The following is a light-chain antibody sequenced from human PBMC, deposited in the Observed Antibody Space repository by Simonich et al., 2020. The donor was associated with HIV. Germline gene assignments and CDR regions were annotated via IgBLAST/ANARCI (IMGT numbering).Light chain of an antibody. CDR3: QVWDSSSDHVV. Sequence: SYVLTQPPSVSVAPGKTARITCGGNNIGSKSVHWYQQKPGQAPVLGVYNDSDRPSGIPERFSGSKSGHTATLTISRVEAGDAADYYCQVWDSSSDHVVFGGGTKLTVL. J-gene: IGLJ2*01. CDR1: NIGSKS. CDR2: NDS. V-gene: IGLV3-21*03.